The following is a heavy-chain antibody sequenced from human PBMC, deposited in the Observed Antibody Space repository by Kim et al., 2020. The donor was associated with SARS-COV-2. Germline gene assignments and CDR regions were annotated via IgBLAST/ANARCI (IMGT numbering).Heavy chain of an antibody. CDR1: GGTFSSYA. V-gene: IGHV1-69*04. D-gene: IGHD1-1*01. J-gene: IGHJ4*02. Sequence: SVKVSCKASGGTFSSYAISWVRQAPGQGLEWMGRIIPILGIANYAQKFQGRVTITADKSTSTAYMELSSLRSEDTAVYYCARESAHNWNWGPFDYWGQGTLVSVSS. CDR2: IIPILGIA. CDR3: ARESAHNWNWGPFDY.